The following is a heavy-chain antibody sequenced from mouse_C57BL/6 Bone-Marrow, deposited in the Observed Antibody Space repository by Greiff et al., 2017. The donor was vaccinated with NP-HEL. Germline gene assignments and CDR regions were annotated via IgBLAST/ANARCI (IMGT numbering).Heavy chain of an antibody. CDR1: GFTFSDYY. Sequence: EVKLMESGGGLVQPGGSLKLSCAASGFTFSDYYMYWVRQTPEKRLEWVAYISNGGGSTYYPDTVKGRFTISRDNAKNTLYLQMSRLKSEDTAMYYCARHGTMVTTPYFDYWGQGTTLTVSS. CDR2: ISNGGGST. CDR3: ARHGTMVTTPYFDY. V-gene: IGHV5-12*01. D-gene: IGHD2-2*01. J-gene: IGHJ2*01.